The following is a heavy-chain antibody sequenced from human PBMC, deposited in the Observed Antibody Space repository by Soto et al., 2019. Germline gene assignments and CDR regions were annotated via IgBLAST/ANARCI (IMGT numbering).Heavy chain of an antibody. D-gene: IGHD3-10*01. CDR3: TTAQGSGSRRGYGMDV. CDR1: GFTFSNAW. Sequence: GGSLRLSCAASGFTFSNAWMSWVRQAPGKGLEWVGRIKSKTDGGTTDYAAPVKGRFTISRDDSKNTLYLQMNSLKTEDTAVYYCTTAQGSGSRRGYGMDVWGQGTTVTVSS. V-gene: IGHV3-15*01. J-gene: IGHJ6*02. CDR2: IKSKTDGGTT.